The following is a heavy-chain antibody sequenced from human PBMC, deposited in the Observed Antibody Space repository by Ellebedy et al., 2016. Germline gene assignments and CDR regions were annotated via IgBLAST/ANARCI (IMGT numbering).Heavy chain of an antibody. D-gene: IGHD2-2*01. CDR3: ARVGNPNVSQGYSSTWTRNHYYGMDV. V-gene: IGHV1-2*02. CDR2: INPNSGDT. Sequence: ASVKVSXXASGYTFTAYYMHWVRQAPGQGLEWMGWINPNSGDTNYAQKFQGRVTMTRDTSISTAYMELMRLRSDDTAVYYGARVGNPNVSQGYSSTWTRNHYYGMDVWGQGTTVTVSS. J-gene: IGHJ6*02. CDR1: GYTFTAYY.